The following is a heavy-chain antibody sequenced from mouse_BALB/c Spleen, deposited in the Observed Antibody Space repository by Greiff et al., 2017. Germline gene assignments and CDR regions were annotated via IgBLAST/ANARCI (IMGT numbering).Heavy chain of an antibody. CDR2: INPSNGRT. CDR3: ARRESYDYDGDY. J-gene: IGHJ2*01. V-gene: IGHV1S81*02. D-gene: IGHD2-4*01. CDR1: GYTFTSYW. Sequence: QVQLQQPGAELVKPGASVKLSCKASGYTFTSYWMHWVKQRPGQGLEWIGEINPSNGRTNYNEKFKSKATLTVDKSSSTAYMQLSSLTSEDSAVYYCARRESYDYDGDYWGQGTTLTVSS.